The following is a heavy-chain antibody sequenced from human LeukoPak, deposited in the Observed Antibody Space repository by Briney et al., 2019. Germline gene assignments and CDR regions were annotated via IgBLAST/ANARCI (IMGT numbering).Heavy chain of an antibody. Sequence: ASVKVSCKASGYTFTSYYMHWARQAPGQGLEWMGIINPSGGSTSYAQKFQGRVTMTRDMSTSTVYMELSSLRSEDTAMYYCARRYCSSTSCYSDAFDIWGQGTMVTVSS. J-gene: IGHJ3*02. D-gene: IGHD2-2*01. CDR1: GYTFTSYY. V-gene: IGHV1-46*01. CDR3: ARRYCSSTSCYSDAFDI. CDR2: INPSGGST.